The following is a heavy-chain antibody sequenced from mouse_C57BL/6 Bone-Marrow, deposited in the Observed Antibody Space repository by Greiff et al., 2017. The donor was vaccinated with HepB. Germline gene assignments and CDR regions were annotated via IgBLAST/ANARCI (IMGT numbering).Heavy chain of an antibody. CDR2: ISYDGSN. D-gene: IGHD1-1*01. CDR3: ARDYYGYAMDY. V-gene: IGHV3-6*01. Sequence: DVKLQESGPGLVKPSQSLSLTCSVTGYSITSGYYWNWIRQFPGNKLEWMGYISYDGSNNYNPSLKNRISITRDTSKNQFFLKLNSVTTEDTATYYCARDYYGYAMDYWGQGTSVTVSS. CDR1: GYSITSGYY. J-gene: IGHJ4*01.